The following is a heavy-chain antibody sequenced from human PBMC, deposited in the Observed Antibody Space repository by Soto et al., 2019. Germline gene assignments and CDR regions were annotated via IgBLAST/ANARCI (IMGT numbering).Heavy chain of an antibody. CDR1: GYTFVSYG. CDR3: SRDAQKWLVAAFEI. J-gene: IGHJ3*02. CDR2: ISPYNDNT. Sequence: QVQLVQSGAEVKEPGASEKVSCKASGYTFVSYGISWVRQAPGQGLEWMGWISPYNDNTKYAQKFQGRVTMTTDTSTSTVYMELRSLRSDDTAVYYCSRDAQKWLVAAFEIWGQGTMVTVSS. D-gene: IGHD6-19*01. V-gene: IGHV1-18*01.